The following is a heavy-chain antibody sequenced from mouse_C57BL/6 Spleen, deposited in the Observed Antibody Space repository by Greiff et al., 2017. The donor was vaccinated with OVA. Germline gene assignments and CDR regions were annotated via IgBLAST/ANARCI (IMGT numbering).Heavy chain of an antibody. CDR3: TREETDYGSIAY. D-gene: IGHD1-1*01. CDR2: ISSGGDYI. Sequence: EVKVVESGEGLVKPGGSLKLSCAASGFTFSSYAMSWVRQTPEKRLEWVAYISSGGDYIYSADTVKGRFTISRDNARNTLYLQMSSLKSEDTAMYYCTREETDYGSIAYWGQGTLVTVSA. J-gene: IGHJ3*01. CDR1: GFTFSSYA. V-gene: IGHV5-9-1*02.